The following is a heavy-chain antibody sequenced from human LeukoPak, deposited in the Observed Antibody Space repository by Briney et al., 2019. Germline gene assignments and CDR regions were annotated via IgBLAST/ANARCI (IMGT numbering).Heavy chain of an antibody. Sequence: ASVKVSCKASGYTFTGYYMHWVRQAPGRGLEWMGWINPNSGDTNYAQKFQGRVTMTRDTSISTAYMELSRLRSDDTAVYYCARSFGSYDFWCGYYHGGGYNWFDPWGQGTLVTVSS. D-gene: IGHD3-3*01. J-gene: IGHJ5*02. CDR1: GYTFTGYY. CDR3: ARSFGSYDFWCGYYHGGGYNWFDP. CDR2: INPNSGDT. V-gene: IGHV1-2*02.